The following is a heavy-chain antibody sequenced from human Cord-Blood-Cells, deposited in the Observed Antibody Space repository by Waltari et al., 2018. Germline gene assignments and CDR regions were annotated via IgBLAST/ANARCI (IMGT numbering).Heavy chain of an antibody. Sequence: QLQLQESGSGLVKPSQTLSLTCAVSGGSISSGGYSWSWIRQPPGKGLEWIGYIYHSGSTYYNPSLKSRVTISVDRSKNQFSLKLSSVTAADTAVYYCARGQSPPSYFGVVIPFFDYWGQGTLVTVSS. CDR2: IYHSGST. V-gene: IGHV4-30-2*01. J-gene: IGHJ4*02. CDR1: GGSISSGGYS. D-gene: IGHD3-3*01. CDR3: ARGQSPPSYFGVVIPFFDY.